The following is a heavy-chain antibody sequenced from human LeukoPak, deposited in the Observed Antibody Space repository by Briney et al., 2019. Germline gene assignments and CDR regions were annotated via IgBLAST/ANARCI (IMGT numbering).Heavy chain of an antibody. D-gene: IGHD3-10*01. Sequence: SETLSLTCAVYGGSFSGYYWSWIRQPPGKGLEWIGEINHSGSTNYNPSLKSRVTISVDTSKNQFSLELSSVTAADTAVYYCARDRAMVRGVIKRDYWGQGTLVTVS. CDR3: ARDRAMVRGVIKRDY. J-gene: IGHJ4*02. CDR2: INHSGST. V-gene: IGHV4-34*01. CDR1: GGSFSGYY.